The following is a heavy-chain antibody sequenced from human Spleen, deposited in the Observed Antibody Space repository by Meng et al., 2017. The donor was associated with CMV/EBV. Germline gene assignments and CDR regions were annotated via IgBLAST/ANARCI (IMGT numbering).Heavy chain of an antibody. Sequence: SGYTLTDYYRHWVRQAPGQGLEWMGWINPNSGATRYTRSFQGRVTMTRDTSTDTAYMELSSLTSDDSAVYYCARDSPAGGSLNWFDPWGQGTLVTVSS. J-gene: IGHJ5*02. CDR3: ARDSPAGGSLNWFDP. V-gene: IGHV1-2*02. CDR1: GYTLTDYY. CDR2: INPNSGAT. D-gene: IGHD6-25*01.